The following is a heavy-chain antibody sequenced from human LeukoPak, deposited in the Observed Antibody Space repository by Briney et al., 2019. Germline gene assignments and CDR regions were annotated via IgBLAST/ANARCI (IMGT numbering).Heavy chain of an antibody. CDR2: IRFDGNEK. D-gene: IGHD2-15*01. CDR1: GFTFSYYG. J-gene: IGHJ4*02. Sequence: PGGSLRLSCAASGFTFSYYGFHWVRQAPGKGLEWVAFIRFDGNEKFYADSVKGRFTISRDNSKNTLYLQMNSLRAEDTAVYYCAKGRCSGGSCQHVFDYWGQGTLVTVSS. V-gene: IGHV3-30*02. CDR3: AKGRCSGGSCQHVFDY.